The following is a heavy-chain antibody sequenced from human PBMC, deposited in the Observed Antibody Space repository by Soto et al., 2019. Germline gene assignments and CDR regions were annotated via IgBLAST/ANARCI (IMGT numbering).Heavy chain of an antibody. J-gene: IGHJ6*03. CDR2: MNPNSGNT. CDR3: ARLTRRYDYIWGSYRSAYYMDV. Sequence: ASVKVSCKASGYTFTSYGISWVRQATGQGLEWMGWMNPNSGNTGYAQKFQGRVTMTRNTSISTAYMELSSLRSEDTAVYYCARLTRRYDYIWGSYRSAYYMDVWGKGTTVTVSS. D-gene: IGHD3-16*02. V-gene: IGHV1-8*02. CDR1: GYTFTSYG.